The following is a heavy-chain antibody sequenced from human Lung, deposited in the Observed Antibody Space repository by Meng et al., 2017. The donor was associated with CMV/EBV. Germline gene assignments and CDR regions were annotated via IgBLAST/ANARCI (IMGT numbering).Heavy chain of an antibody. CDR3: AAEALKEQWLVYYYGMDV. V-gene: IGHV1-18*01. CDR2: ISAYNHNT. CDR1: GYTFTSYG. J-gene: IGHJ6*04. D-gene: IGHD6-19*01. Sequence: ASVKVSXKASGYTFTSYGINWVRQAPGQGPEWMGWISAYNHNTNYAQNFQGRVTMTTDTSTSTAYMELRSLKSDDTAVYYCAAEALKEQWLVYYYGMDVWGKGTTVTVSS.